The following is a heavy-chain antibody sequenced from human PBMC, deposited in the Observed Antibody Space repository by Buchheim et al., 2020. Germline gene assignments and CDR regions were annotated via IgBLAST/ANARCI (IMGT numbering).Heavy chain of an antibody. Sequence: EVQLLESGGGLVQPGGSLRLSCAASGFTFSSYAMSWVRQAPGKGLEWVSAISGSGGSTYYADSVKGRFTISSDNSKNTLYLQMNSLRAEDTAVYYCAKGNRKRVVVAATPYYFDYWGQGTL. CDR2: ISGSGGST. CDR1: GFTFSSYA. D-gene: IGHD2-15*01. V-gene: IGHV3-23*01. J-gene: IGHJ4*02. CDR3: AKGNRKRVVVAATPYYFDY.